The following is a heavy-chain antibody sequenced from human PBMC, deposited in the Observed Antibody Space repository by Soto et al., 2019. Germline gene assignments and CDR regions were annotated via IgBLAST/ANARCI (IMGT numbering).Heavy chain of an antibody. Sequence: GALVKVSCKASGYTFNSYTMHWARQAPGQRLEWMGWINVGTGDTKYSQRFQGRVTITRDTSANIVYMELSSLRSEDTAVYYCARDGGYDILTGYLDCWGQGTLVTVSS. CDR3: ARDGGYDILTGYLDC. J-gene: IGHJ4*02. CDR2: INVGTGDT. CDR1: GYTFNSYT. D-gene: IGHD3-9*01. V-gene: IGHV1-3*01.